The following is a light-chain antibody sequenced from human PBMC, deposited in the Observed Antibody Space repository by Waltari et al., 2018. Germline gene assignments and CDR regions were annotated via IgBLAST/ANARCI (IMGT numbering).Light chain of an antibody. V-gene: IGLV1-51*01. Sequence: QSVLTQPPSVSAAPGQKVTISCSGSGSNIGSNYVSWYQQLPGTSPRVVIYDKNRRPSGIPDRLSGSKSGTSATLGITGLQTGDEADYYCGTWDSSLSIGVFGGGTKLTVL. J-gene: IGLJ2*01. CDR1: GSNIGSNY. CDR3: GTWDSSLSIGV. CDR2: DKN.